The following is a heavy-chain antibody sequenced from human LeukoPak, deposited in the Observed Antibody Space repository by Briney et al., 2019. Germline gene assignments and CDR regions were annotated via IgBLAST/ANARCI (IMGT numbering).Heavy chain of an antibody. CDR2: KYYSGSA. D-gene: IGHD2-2*01. J-gene: IGHJ3*02. CDR1: GVSVSDGRYY. CDR3: ATPYCSSISCLDVFNM. Sequence: SETLSLTCSVSGVSVSDGRYYWTWIRQHPGKGLEWIGYKYYSGSAKYNPSLMSRLTISIDTSKNQFSLRLSSVTAADTATYYCATPYCSSISCLDVFNMWGQGTRVTVSS. V-gene: IGHV4-31*03.